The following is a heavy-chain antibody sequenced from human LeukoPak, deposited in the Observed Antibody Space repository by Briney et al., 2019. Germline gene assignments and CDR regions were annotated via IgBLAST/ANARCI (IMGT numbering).Heavy chain of an antibody. CDR1: GYTFTGYY. Sequence: ASVKVSCKASGYTFTGYYMHWVRQAPGQGLEWMGWINPNSGGTNYAQKFQGRVTMTRDTSISTAYMELSRLRSDDTAVYYCARDRNLCTNGVCSTGGNWYFDLWGRGTLVTVSS. D-gene: IGHD2-8*01. V-gene: IGHV1-2*02. CDR2: INPNSGGT. J-gene: IGHJ2*01. CDR3: ARDRNLCTNGVCSTGGNWYFDL.